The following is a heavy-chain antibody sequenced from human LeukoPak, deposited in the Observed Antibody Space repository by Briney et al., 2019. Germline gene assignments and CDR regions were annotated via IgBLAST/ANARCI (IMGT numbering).Heavy chain of an antibody. CDR1: GGSISSSNW. CDR3: ARKGAAGTGFDP. V-gene: IGHV4-4*02. J-gene: IGHJ5*02. Sequence: SETLSLTCAVSGGSISSSNWWSWVRQPPGKGLEWIGEIYDSGSTNYNPSLKSRVTISIDKSKNQFSLKLSSVTAADTAMYYCARKGAAGTGFDPWGQGTLVTVSS. CDR2: IYDSGST. D-gene: IGHD6-13*01.